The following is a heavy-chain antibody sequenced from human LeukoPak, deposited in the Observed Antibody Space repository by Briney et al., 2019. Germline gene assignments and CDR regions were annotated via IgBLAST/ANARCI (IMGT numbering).Heavy chain of an antibody. CDR1: GYTFTSYA. V-gene: IGHV1-3*01. J-gene: IGHJ5*02. D-gene: IGHD6-6*01. CDR3: ARVRQLPNWFDP. CDR2: INAGNGNT. Sequence: ASVKVSRKASGYTFTSYAMHWVRQAPGQRLEWMGWINAGNGNTKYSQKFQGRVTITRDTSASAAYMELSSLRSEDTAVYYCARVRQLPNWFDPWGQGTLVTVSS.